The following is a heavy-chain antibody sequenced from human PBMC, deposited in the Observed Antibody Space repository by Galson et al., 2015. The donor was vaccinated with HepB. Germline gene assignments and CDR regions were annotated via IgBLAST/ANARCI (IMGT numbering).Heavy chain of an antibody. CDR3: ARGRAYGSGSYYRRWFDP. V-gene: IGHV4-59*01. CDR2: IYYSGST. D-gene: IGHD3-10*01. CDR1: GGSISSYY. Sequence: LSLTCTVSGGSISSYYWSWIRQPPGKGLEWIGYIYYSGSTNYNPSLKSRVTISVDTSKNQFSLKLSSVTAADTAVYYCARGRAYGSGSYYRRWFDPWGQGTLVTVSS. J-gene: IGHJ5*02.